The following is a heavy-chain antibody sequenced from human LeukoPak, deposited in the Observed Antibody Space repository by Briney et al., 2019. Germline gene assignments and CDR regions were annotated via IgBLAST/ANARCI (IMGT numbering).Heavy chain of an antibody. CDR2: IRYDGSNK. J-gene: IGHJ4*02. Sequence: TGGSLRLSCAAPGFTFGSYGMHWVRQAPGKGLEWVAFIRYDGSNKYYADSVKGRFTISRDNSKNTLYLQMNSLRAEDTAVYYCAKDSLGYCSGGSRYSGCYFDYWGQGTLVTVSS. V-gene: IGHV3-30*02. CDR1: GFTFGSYG. CDR3: AKDSLGYCSGGSRYSGCYFDY. D-gene: IGHD2-15*01.